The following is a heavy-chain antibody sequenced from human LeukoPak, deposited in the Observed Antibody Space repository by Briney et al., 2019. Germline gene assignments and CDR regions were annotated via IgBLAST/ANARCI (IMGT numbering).Heavy chain of an antibody. CDR1: GFTFDDYG. Sequence: PGGSLRLSCAASGFTFDDYGMSLVRQAPGKGLEWVSGINWNGGSTGYADSVKGRFTISRGNAKNSLYLQMNSLRAEDTALYYCARVVAAAGTDWFDPWGQGTLVTVSS. CDR2: INWNGGST. D-gene: IGHD6-13*01. V-gene: IGHV3-20*04. CDR3: ARVVAAAGTDWFDP. J-gene: IGHJ5*02.